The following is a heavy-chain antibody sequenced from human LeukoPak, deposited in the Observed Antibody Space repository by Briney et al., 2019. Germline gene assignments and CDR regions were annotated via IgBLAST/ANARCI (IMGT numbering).Heavy chain of an antibody. Sequence: ASVKVSFKASGYTFTSFGISWVRQAPGQGLEWMGWISAYNGNTNYAQKLQGRVTMTTDTSTSTAYMELRSLRSDDTAVYYCASQMRAKDAFDIWGQGTMVTVSS. D-gene: IGHD5-24*01. CDR3: ASQMRAKDAFDI. CDR1: GYTFTSFG. J-gene: IGHJ3*02. V-gene: IGHV1-18*01. CDR2: ISAYNGNT.